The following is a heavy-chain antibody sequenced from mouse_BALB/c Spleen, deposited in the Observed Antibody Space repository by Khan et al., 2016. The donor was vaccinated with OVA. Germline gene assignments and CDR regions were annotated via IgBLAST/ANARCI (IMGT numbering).Heavy chain of an antibody. J-gene: IGHJ2*01. CDR3: ARTARIKY. CDR1: GYSITSGYG. Sequence: EVQLQESGPGLVKPSQSLSLTCTVTGYSITSGYGWNWIRQFPGNKLEWMGYISYSGSNNYNPSLKSRIAITREKSKNQFVLQLNSVTTEDTATYYCARTARIKYWGQGTTLTVSS. CDR2: ISYSGSN. D-gene: IGHD1-2*01. V-gene: IGHV3-2*02.